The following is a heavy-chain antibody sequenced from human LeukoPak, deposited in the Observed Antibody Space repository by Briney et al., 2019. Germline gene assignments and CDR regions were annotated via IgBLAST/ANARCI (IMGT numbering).Heavy chain of an antibody. CDR2: INSDGSSA. Sequence: GGSLRLSCAASGFTFSSYWMHWVRQAPGKGLVWVSRINSDGSSASYADSVKGRFTISRDNAKNTLYLQMNSLRAEDTAVYYCLTYYYDSSGYYISDYWGQGTLVTVSS. CDR1: GFTFSSYW. D-gene: IGHD3-22*01. CDR3: LTYYYDSSGYYISDY. J-gene: IGHJ4*02. V-gene: IGHV3-74*01.